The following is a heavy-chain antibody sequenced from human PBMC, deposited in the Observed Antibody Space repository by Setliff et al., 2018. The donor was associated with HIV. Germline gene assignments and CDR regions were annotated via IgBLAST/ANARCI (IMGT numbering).Heavy chain of an antibody. J-gene: IGHJ3*02. CDR2: IYHNGNT. CDR1: GGSTSSSSYY. Sequence: SETLSLTCTVAGGSTSSSSYYWGWIRQPPGMGLEWLASIYHNGNTYYNPSLKSRVTMSVDTSKNQFSLKLSSVTAADTAVYYCATSLITVPPDAFDIWGQGTMVTVSS. V-gene: IGHV4-39*07. D-gene: IGHD4-4*01. CDR3: ATSLITVPPDAFDI.